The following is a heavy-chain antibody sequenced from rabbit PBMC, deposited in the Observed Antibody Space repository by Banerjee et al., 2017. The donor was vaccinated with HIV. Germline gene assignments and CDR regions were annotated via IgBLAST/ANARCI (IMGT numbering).Heavy chain of an antibody. CDR1: GFSFSSSYW. D-gene: IGHD8-1*01. CDR3: ARYAVNTYDTDGGYFNL. CDR2: IKASSGNT. Sequence: QEQLEESGGDLVKPEGSLTLTCTASGFSFSSSYWICWVRQAPGKGLELIACIKASSGNTYYASWAKGRFTISKTSSTTVTLQMTSLTAADTATYFCARYAVNTYDTDGGYFNLWGQGTLVTVS. J-gene: IGHJ4*01. V-gene: IGHV1S45*01.